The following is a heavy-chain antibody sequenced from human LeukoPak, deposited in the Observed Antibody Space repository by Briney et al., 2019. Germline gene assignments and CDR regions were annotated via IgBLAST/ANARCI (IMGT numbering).Heavy chain of an antibody. J-gene: IGHJ6*03. V-gene: IGHV3-73*01. CDR1: GFTFSGSA. Sequence: GGSLRLPCAASGFTFSGSAMHWVRQASGKGLEWVGRIRSKANSYATAYAASVKGRFTISRDDSKNTAYLQVNSLKTEDTAVYYCTVIVGATTVPYYYYYTDVWGKGTTVTVSS. CDR2: IRSKANSYAT. D-gene: IGHD1-26*01. CDR3: TVIVGATTVPYYYYYTDV.